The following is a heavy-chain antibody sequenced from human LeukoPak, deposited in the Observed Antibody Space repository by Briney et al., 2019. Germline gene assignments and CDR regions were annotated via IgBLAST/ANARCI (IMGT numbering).Heavy chain of an antibody. CDR3: ARDDLGATSAFDI. Sequence: GGSLRLSCAASGFTFSSYAMSWIRQAPGKGLEWVSYISSSSSYTNYADSVKGRFTISRDNAKNSLYLQMNSLRAEDTAVYYCARDDLGATSAFDIWGQGTMVTVSS. J-gene: IGHJ3*02. CDR1: GFTFSSYA. CDR2: ISSSSSYT. D-gene: IGHD1-26*01. V-gene: IGHV3-11*05.